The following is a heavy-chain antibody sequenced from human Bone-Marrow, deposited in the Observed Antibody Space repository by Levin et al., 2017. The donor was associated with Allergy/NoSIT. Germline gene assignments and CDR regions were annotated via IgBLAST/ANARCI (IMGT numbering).Heavy chain of an antibody. CDR2: ITASSDTT. D-gene: IGHD2-2*01. Sequence: GGSLRLSCAASGFTFSNYAMTWVRQAPGKGLEWVSTITASSDTTYYADPVKGRFTISRDNSGNTLYLQMNSLRAEDTAVYYCAKDYSSTTSIRGDCWGQGTLVTVSS. CDR1: GFTFSNYA. J-gene: IGHJ4*02. V-gene: IGHV3-23*01. CDR3: AKDYSSTTSIRGDC.